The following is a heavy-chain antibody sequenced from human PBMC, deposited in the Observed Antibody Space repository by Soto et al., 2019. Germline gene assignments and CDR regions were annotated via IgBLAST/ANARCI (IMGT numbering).Heavy chain of an antibody. J-gene: IGHJ5*02. Sequence: PGGSLRLSCAASGFTFSNAWMNWVRQAPGKGLEWVGRIKSKTDGGTTDYAAPVKGRFTISRDDSKNTLYLQMNSLKTEDTAVYYCTTEQLGYYDFWSGYSWFDPWGQGTLVTVSS. CDR1: GFTFSNAW. CDR3: TTEQLGYYDFWSGYSWFDP. V-gene: IGHV3-15*07. D-gene: IGHD3-3*01. CDR2: IKSKTDGGTT.